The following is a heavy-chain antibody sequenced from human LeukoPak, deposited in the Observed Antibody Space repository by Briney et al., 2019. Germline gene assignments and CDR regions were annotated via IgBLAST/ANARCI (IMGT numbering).Heavy chain of an antibody. CDR1: GFTFSNYA. V-gene: IGHV3-23*01. CDR3: AKARGTDYGDYVIFDY. J-gene: IGHJ4*02. CDR2: ISGSSGST. Sequence: GGSLRLSCAASGFTFSNYAMSWVRQAPGKGLEWVSTISGSSGSTYYADSVKGRFTISRDNSKNTLYLQMNSLRAEDTAVYYCAKARGTDYGDYVIFDYWGQGTLVTVSS. D-gene: IGHD4-17*01.